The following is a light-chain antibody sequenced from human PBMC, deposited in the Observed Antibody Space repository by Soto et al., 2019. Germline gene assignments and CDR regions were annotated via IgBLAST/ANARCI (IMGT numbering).Light chain of an antibody. CDR1: SSNIGNND. Sequence: QSVLTQPPSASGTPGQRVTISCSGSSSNIGNNDVYWYQQLPGTAPKLLIYRNTQRPSGVPDRFSGSKSGTSASLAISGLRSEDEVDYSCAPWDESLDGIGVFGGGTKLTAL. CDR2: RNT. CDR3: APWDESLDGIGV. J-gene: IGLJ3*02. V-gene: IGLV1-47*01.